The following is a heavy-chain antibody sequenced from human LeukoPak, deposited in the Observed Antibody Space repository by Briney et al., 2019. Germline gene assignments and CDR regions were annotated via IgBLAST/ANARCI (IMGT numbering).Heavy chain of an antibody. CDR1: GGSISSSSYY. CDR2: IYYSGST. D-gene: IGHD4-17*01. J-gene: IGHJ4*02. CDR3: ARVATTVRTFGY. Sequence: SETLSFTCTVSGGSISSSSYYWGWIRQPPGKGLEWIGSIYYSGSTYYNPSLKSRVTISVDTSKNQFSLKLSSVTAADTAVYYCARVATTVRTFGYWGQGTLVTVSS. V-gene: IGHV4-39*07.